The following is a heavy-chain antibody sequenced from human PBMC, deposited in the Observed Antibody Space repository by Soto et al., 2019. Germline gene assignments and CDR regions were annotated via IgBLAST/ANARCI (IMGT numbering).Heavy chain of an antibody. CDR1: GDTFSSYA. Sequence: SVKVSCKTSGDTFSSYAISWVRHAPGQGLECMGGIIPIFGTANYAQKFQGRVTITADESTSTAYMELSSLRSEDTAMYYCAGGGGAIFGVVIIGGYYYGMDVWGQGTTVTVS. D-gene: IGHD3-3*01. CDR3: AGGGGAIFGVVIIGGYYYGMDV. CDR2: IIPIFGTA. V-gene: IGHV1-69*13. J-gene: IGHJ6*02.